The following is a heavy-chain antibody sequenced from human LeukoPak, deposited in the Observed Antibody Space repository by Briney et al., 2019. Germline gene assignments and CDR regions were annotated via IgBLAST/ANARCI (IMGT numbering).Heavy chain of an antibody. D-gene: IGHD3-10*01. Sequence: SVKVSCKASGGTFSSYAISWVRQAPGQGLEWMGGIIPIFGTANFAQKFQGRVTITADESTSTAYMELSSLRSEDTAVYYCARDSGLLWFGEYQWGQGTLVTVSS. CDR2: IIPIFGTA. V-gene: IGHV1-69*13. J-gene: IGHJ4*02. CDR1: GGTFSSYA. CDR3: ARDSGLLWFGEYQ.